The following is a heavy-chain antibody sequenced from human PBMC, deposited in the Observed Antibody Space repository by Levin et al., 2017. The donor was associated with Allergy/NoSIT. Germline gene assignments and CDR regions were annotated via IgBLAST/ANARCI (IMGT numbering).Heavy chain of an antibody. CDR2: INTNTGNP. CDR1: GYTFTSYT. J-gene: IGHJ6*03. CDR3: ARGDYYYYMDV. V-gene: IGHV7-4-1*02. Sequence: GESLKISCKASGYTFTSYTMNWVRQAPGQGLEWMGWINTNTGNPTYAQGFTGRFVFSLDTSVSTAYLQISSLKAEDTAVYYCARGDYYYYMDVWGKGTTVTVSS.